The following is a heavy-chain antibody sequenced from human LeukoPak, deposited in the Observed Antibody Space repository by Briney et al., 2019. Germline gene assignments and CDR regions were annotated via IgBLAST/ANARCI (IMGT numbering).Heavy chain of an antibody. CDR3: ARLGRDSSGYYPSY. CDR2: INHSGST. Sequence: PSETLSLTCAVYGGSFSGYYWSWIRQPPGKGLEWIGEINHSGSTNYNPSLKSRVTISVDTSKNQFSLKLSSVTAADTAVYYCARLGRDSSGYYPSYWGQGTLVTVSS. V-gene: IGHV4-34*01. J-gene: IGHJ4*02. D-gene: IGHD3-22*01. CDR1: GGSFSGYY.